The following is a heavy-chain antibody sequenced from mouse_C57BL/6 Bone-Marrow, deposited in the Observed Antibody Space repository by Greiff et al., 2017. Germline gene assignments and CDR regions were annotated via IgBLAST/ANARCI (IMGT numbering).Heavy chain of an antibody. V-gene: IGHV1-82*01. D-gene: IGHD2-3*01. CDR3: ARSRGWLLRSLFAY. J-gene: IGHJ3*01. CDR2: IYPGDGDT. CDR1: GYAFSSSW. Sequence: VQLQQSGPELVKPGASVKISCKASGYAFSSSWMNWVKQRPGKGLEWIGRIYPGDGDTNYNGKFKGKATLTADKSSSTAYMQLSSLTSEDSAVYLCARSRGWLLRSLFAYWGQGTLVTVSA.